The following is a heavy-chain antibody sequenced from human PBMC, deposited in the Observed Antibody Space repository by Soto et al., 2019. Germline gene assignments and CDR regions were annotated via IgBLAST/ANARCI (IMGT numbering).Heavy chain of an antibody. CDR1: GFSFSTYD. D-gene: IGHD3-10*01. CDR3: SRWFGTTSYGMDV. Sequence: EVQLVESGGGLVQPGGSLRLSCAGSGFSFSTYDMHWVRQATGKGLEWVSSIGTAGDTYYEDSVRGRFTISRENAKNSFYLEMKNLRVGDTVVYYSSRWFGTTSYGMDVWGLGTTVTVSS. V-gene: IGHV3-13*01. J-gene: IGHJ6*02. CDR2: IGTAGDT.